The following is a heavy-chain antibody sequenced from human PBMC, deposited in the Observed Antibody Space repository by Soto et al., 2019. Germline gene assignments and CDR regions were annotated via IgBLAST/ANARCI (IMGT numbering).Heavy chain of an antibody. J-gene: IGHJ6*02. Sequence: GGSLRLSCAASGFTFSSYWMSWVRQAPGKGLEWVANIKQDGSEKYYVDSVKGRFTISRDNAKNSLYLQMNSLRAEDTAVYYCAREVKSPDYYYYYGMDVWGQGTTVTVSS. CDR2: IKQDGSEK. CDR3: AREVKSPDYYYYYGMDV. V-gene: IGHV3-7*03. CDR1: GFTFSSYW.